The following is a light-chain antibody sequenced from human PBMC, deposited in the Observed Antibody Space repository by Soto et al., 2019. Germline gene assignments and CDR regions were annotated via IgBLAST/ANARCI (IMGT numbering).Light chain of an antibody. V-gene: IGKV1-9*01. CDR1: QGISNY. CDR3: QEIKSDLYT. J-gene: IGKJ2*01. CDR2: AAS. Sequence: DIQLTQSPSFLSASVGDRVTITCWASQGISNYLAWYQQKPGKVPQLLIYAASTLQSGVPSRFRGSGSGTEFTLTISSLQPEDFETHYCQEIKSDLYTFGQGTKVDIK.